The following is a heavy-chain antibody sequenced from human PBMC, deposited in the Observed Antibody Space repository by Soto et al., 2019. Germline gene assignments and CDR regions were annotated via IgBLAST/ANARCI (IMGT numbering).Heavy chain of an antibody. V-gene: IGHV1-18*04. CDR2: ISVYNGDT. D-gene: IGHD3-10*01. Sequence: QVQLVQSVAEVKKHGASVKVSCKASGYNFSNYGISWVRQTPGQGLEWMGWISVYNGDTNYAQKLQGRVTMTTDTSTTTAYMELRSLLSDDTAVYYWARAEKWVPVGTGGYWGQGALVTFAS. CDR1: GYNFSNYG. J-gene: IGHJ4*02. CDR3: ARAEKWVPVGTGGY.